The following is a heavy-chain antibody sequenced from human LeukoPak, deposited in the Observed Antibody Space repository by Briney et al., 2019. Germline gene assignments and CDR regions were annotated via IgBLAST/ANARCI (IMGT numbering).Heavy chain of an antibody. D-gene: IGHD1-26*01. CDR3: ARHVPAAYRAYYYYYGMDV. V-gene: IGHV4-39*01. CDR1: GGSISSGSYY. Sequence: PSETLSLTCTVSGGSISSGSYYWGWIRQPPGKGLEWIGSIYYSGSTYYNPSLKSRVTISVDTSKNQFSLKLSSVTAADTAVYYCARHVPAAYRAYYYYYGMDVWGQGTTVTVSS. CDR2: IYYSGST. J-gene: IGHJ6*02.